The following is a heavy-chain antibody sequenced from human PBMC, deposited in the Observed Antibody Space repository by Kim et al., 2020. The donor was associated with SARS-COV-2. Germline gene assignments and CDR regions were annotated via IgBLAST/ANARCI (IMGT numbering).Heavy chain of an antibody. CDR3: ARGQPLDY. CDR2: ISHSGNP. D-gene: IGHD2-2*01. V-gene: IGHV4-31*03. CDR1: GGSIRSGGKF. Sequence: SETLSLTCSVSGGSIRSGGKFWTWIRQHPAKGLEWIGYISHSGNPHYSPSLRSRVSISLQTSENQFSLELTSVTAADTAVYYCARGQPLDYWGQGILVTV. J-gene: IGHJ4*02.